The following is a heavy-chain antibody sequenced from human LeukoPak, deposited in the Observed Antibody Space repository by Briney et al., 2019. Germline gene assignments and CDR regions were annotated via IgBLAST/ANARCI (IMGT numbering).Heavy chain of an antibody. CDR3: ARDPYCTSTSCPVGFDY. Sequence: SETLSLTCTVSGGSISGYYWSWIRQPPGTGLEWIGYIYTTGNTDYNPSLKSRFTISVDTSRNQFSLKLSSVTAADTAVYYCARDPYCTSTSCPVGFDYWGQGTLVTVSS. CDR2: IYTTGNT. D-gene: IGHD2-2*01. CDR1: GGSISGYY. V-gene: IGHV4-4*08. J-gene: IGHJ4*02.